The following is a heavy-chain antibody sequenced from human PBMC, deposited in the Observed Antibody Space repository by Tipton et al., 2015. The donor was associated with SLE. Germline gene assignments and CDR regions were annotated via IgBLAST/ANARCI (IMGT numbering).Heavy chain of an antibody. CDR1: GGSISSYY. J-gene: IGHJ4*02. CDR3: ARGHLNYYGSGSSVDY. CDR2: IYYSGST. V-gene: IGHV4-59*12. Sequence: TLSLTCTVSGGSISSYYWSWIRQPPGKGLEWIGYIYYSGSTNYNPSLKSRVTISVDTSKNQFSLKLSSVTAADTAVYYCARGHLNYYGSGSSVDYWGQGTLVTVSS. D-gene: IGHD3-10*01.